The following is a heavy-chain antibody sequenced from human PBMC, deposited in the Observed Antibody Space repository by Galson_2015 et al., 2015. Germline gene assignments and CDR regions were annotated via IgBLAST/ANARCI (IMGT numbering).Heavy chain of an antibody. CDR3: ATSGGVGPTAY. CDR1: GYRFTTFW. Sequence: QSGAEVKKPGESLKISCKSSGYRFTTFWIGWVRQIPGKGLEWMGVIYPGESEIRYSPSVQGQVTISADKSISTAYLQWTSLKASDTAIYYCATSGGVGPTAYWGQGTLVTVSS. CDR2: IYPGESEI. D-gene: IGHD1-26*01. J-gene: IGHJ4*02. V-gene: IGHV5-51*01.